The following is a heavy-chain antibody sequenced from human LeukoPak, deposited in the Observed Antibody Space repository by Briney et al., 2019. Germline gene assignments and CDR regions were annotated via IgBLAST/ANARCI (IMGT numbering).Heavy chain of an antibody. V-gene: IGHV4-39*02. J-gene: IGHJ4*02. CDR1: DGLISSSDYY. D-gene: IGHD5-18*01. CDR3: ARIANVDMAMVNFDY. CDR2: IYYSGSN. Sequence: SEALSLTCNVSDGLISSSDYYWGWLPQPPGNGPEGIGTIYYSGSNFYNTFLRSRVTNSLATSKNHFSLTLSSVTAADTAVYYCARIANVDMAMVNFDYWGQGTLVTVSS.